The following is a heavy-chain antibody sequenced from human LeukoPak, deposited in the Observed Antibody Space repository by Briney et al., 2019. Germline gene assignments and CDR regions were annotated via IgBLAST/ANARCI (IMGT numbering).Heavy chain of an antibody. D-gene: IGHD1-14*01. J-gene: IGHJ6*03. CDR1: GGTFSSYA. V-gene: IGHV1-69*06. CDR2: IIPIVGTA. Sequence: SVKVSCKASGGTFSSYAISWVRQAPGQGLEWMGGIIPIVGTANYAQKFQGRVTITADKSTSTAYMELSSLRSEDTAVYYCARGEPQGSYYYYMDVWGKGTTVTVSS. CDR3: ARGEPQGSYYYYMDV.